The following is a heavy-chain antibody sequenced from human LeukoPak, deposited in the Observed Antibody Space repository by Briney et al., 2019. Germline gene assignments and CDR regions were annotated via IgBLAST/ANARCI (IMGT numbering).Heavy chain of an antibody. CDR3: ARQYSGSYPAQIDY. CDR2: TYPGDSNT. D-gene: IGHD1-26*01. J-gene: IGHJ4*02. V-gene: IGHV5-51*01. CDR1: GYSFTAYW. Sequence: GESLKISCKVSGYSFTAYWIGWVRQMPGMGLEWVAITYPGDSNTVYSPSFQGQVTISADKSISTAYLQWSSLKASDTAMYYCARQYSGSYPAQIDYWGQGTLVTVSS.